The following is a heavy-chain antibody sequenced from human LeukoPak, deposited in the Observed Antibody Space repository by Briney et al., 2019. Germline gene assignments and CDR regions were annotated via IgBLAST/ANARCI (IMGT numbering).Heavy chain of an antibody. J-gene: IGHJ4*02. CDR1: YASYSGYY. V-gene: IGHV4-34*01. D-gene: IGHD2-15*01. Sequence: SQTLSLTCAYDYASYSGYYSSWIRQPPGKRMDWNGEINHSGSTNYNPSLKSRVTISVDTPKNQFSLKLSSVTAADTAVYYCARRDDCSGGSCKLGYWGQGTLVTVSS. CDR3: ARRDDCSGGSCKLGY. CDR2: INHSGST.